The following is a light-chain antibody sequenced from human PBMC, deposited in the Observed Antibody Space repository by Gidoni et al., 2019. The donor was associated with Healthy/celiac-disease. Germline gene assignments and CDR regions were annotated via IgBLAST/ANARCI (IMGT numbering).Light chain of an antibody. Sequence: DIVLTHSPVTLSLSPGERATLSCRASQSVSSSYLDWYQQKPGQAPRLLIYGASSRATGIKDRFSGSGSGTDLTLTSSRLETEDFAVYYCQQDGSSPGTFGQGTKVEIK. CDR1: QSVSSSY. CDR2: GAS. J-gene: IGKJ1*01. V-gene: IGKV3-20*01. CDR3: QQDGSSPGT.